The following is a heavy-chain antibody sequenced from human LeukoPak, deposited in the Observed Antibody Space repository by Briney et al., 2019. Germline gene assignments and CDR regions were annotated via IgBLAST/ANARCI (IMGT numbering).Heavy chain of an antibody. CDR2: ISRSATTI. CDR3: ARMSSGYYDDY. J-gene: IGHJ4*02. V-gene: IGHV3-48*01. CDR1: GFTFNTYS. D-gene: IGHD3-22*01. Sequence: GGSLRLSCAASGFTFNTYSLNWVRQAPGKGLEWVSYISRSATTIYYADSVKGRFTISRDDAKSSLYLQMNSLRAEDTALYYCARMSSGYYDDYWGQGTLVTVSS.